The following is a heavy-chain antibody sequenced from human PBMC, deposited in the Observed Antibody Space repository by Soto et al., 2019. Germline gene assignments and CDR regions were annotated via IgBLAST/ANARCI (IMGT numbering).Heavy chain of an antibody. V-gene: IGHV1-69*01. CDR2: IIPIFGTA. J-gene: IGHJ6*02. Sequence: QVQLVQSGAEVKKPGSSVKVSCKASGGTFSSYAISWVRQAPGQGLEWMGGIIPIFGTANYAQKFQGRVTITADESTSTAYMELSSLRSEDTAVYYCASAPPCSSTSCYRNYYYYYGMDVWGQGTTVTVSS. CDR1: GGTFSSYA. CDR3: ASAPPCSSTSCYRNYYYYYGMDV. D-gene: IGHD2-2*01.